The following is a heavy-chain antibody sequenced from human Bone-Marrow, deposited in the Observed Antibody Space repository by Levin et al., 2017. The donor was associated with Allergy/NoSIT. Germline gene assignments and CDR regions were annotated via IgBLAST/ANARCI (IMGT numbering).Heavy chain of an antibody. D-gene: IGHD2-15*01. CDR2: ISESGDIT. Sequence: GGSLRLSCAASGFRFSDYAMNWVRQAPGKGLEWVSSISESGDITDYADSVKGRFAISRDNSRNTLILQMNSLRPDDTAVYYCAKQYVVGGWGQGTLVTVSS. J-gene: IGHJ4*02. CDR3: AKQYVVGG. CDR1: GFRFSDYA. V-gene: IGHV3-23*01.